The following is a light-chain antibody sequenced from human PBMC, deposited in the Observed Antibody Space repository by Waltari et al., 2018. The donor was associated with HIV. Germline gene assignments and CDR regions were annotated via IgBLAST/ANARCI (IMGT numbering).Light chain of an antibody. V-gene: IGLV1-47*01. CDR1: RSNIENNY. CDR2: RNN. Sequence: QSVLSQPPSTSGTPGQRVVISCLGSRSNIENNYVSWYQQVPGAAPKLLIRRNNERPSGVPDRISGSRSGTSASLAISGLRSEDEGDYYCAAWDDSLNSPVFGGGTRLTVL. CDR3: AAWDDSLNSPV. J-gene: IGLJ3*02.